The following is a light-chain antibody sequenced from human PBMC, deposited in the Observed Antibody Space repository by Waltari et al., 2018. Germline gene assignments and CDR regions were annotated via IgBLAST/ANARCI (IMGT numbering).Light chain of an antibody. V-gene: IGKV3-11*01. CDR2: EAS. CDR1: QSISTY. CDR3: QQRSNWPPLT. Sequence: EIVLTQSPVTLSLSPGERATLSCRASQSISTYLAWYQHKPGQAPRLLIYEASNRATGIPARFSGSGSGTDFTPTITSLEPEDFAFYYCQQRSNWPPLTFGGGTKVEIK. J-gene: IGKJ4*01.